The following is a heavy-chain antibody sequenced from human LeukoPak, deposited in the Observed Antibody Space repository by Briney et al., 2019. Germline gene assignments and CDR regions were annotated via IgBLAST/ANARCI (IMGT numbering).Heavy chain of an antibody. J-gene: IGHJ4*02. D-gene: IGHD6-13*01. CDR2: IFYSGSA. V-gene: IGHV4-39*05. CDR3: AKQQLVRCFDY. Sequence: SETPSLNSTVSGGCSTSSSYYLGWIRQPPGKSLEWIGSIFYSGSAYYNPSLKSRVTISVDTSKTQFSLKLSSVTAADTAVYYCAKQQLVRCFDYWGQGTLVTVSS. CDR1: GGCSTSSSYY.